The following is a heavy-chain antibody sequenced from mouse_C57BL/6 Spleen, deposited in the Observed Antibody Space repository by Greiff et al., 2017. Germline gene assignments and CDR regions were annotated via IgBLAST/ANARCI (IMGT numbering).Heavy chain of an antibody. CDR3: TRPGDYDGFDY. CDR1: GFTFSDAW. D-gene: IGHD2-4*01. CDR2: IRNKANNHAT. J-gene: IGHJ2*01. V-gene: IGHV6-6*01. Sequence: VQVVESGGGLVQPGGSMKLSCAASGFTFSDAWMDWVRQSPEKGLEWVAEIRNKANNHATYYAESVKGRFTISRDDSKSSVYLQMNSLRAEDTGIYYCTRPGDYDGFDYWGQGTTLTVSS.